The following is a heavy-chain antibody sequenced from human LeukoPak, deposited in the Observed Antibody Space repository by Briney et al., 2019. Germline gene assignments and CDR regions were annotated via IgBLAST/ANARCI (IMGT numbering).Heavy chain of an antibody. D-gene: IGHD7-27*01. CDR2: IKRKTDGGTT. Sequence: PGGSLRLSCAASGFTFSDAWMNWVRQAPGKGLEWVGRIKRKTDGGTTDYAAPVKGRFTISRDDSNNTLYLQMNSLKTEDTAVYYCTTGNWGPYWGQGTLVTVSS. CDR1: GFTFSDAW. V-gene: IGHV3-15*07. J-gene: IGHJ4*02. CDR3: TTGNWGPY.